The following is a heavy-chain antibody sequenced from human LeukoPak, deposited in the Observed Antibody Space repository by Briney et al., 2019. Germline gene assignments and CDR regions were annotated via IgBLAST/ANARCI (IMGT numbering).Heavy chain of an antibody. Sequence: ASVTVSCKASGYIFTSYGISWVRQAPGQGLEWMGWISAYNGNTNYAQKLQGRVTMTTDTSTSTAYMELRSLRSDDTAVYYCARGLGYSGYDTMGFDYWGQGTLVTVSS. D-gene: IGHD5-12*01. CDR1: GYIFTSYG. CDR2: ISAYNGNT. V-gene: IGHV1-18*01. CDR3: ARGLGYSGYDTMGFDY. J-gene: IGHJ4*02.